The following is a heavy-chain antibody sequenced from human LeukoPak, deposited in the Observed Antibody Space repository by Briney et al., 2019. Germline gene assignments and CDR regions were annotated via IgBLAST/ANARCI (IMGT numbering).Heavy chain of an antibody. CDR2: ITGSGDGT. V-gene: IGHV3-23*01. CDR1: GFTFSSHG. D-gene: IGHD6-6*01. J-gene: IGHJ6*04. CDR3: ARLYSSSDV. Sequence: PGGSLRLSCAASGFTFSSHGMTWARQAPGKGLEWVSAITGSGDGTYYADSVKGRFTISRDNSKNTLYLQMNSLRAEDTAVYYCARLYSSSDVWGKGTTVTVSS.